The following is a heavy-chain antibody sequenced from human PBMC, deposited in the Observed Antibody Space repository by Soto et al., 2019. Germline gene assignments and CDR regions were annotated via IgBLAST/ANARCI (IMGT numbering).Heavy chain of an antibody. D-gene: IGHD6-13*01. CDR1: GGSISSGGYY. J-gene: IGHJ5*02. V-gene: IGHV4-31*03. CDR3: ARGRSGRGSSWPYNWFDP. Sequence: SETLSLTCTVSGGSISSGGYYWSWIRQHPGKGLEWIGYIYYSGSTYYNPPLKSRVTISVDTSKNQFSLKLSSVTAADTAVYYCARGRSGRGSSWPYNWFDPWGQGTLVTVSS. CDR2: IYYSGST.